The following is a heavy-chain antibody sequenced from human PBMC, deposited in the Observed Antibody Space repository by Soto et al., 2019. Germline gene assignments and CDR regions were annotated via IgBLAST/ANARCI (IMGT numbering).Heavy chain of an antibody. CDR3: ATYTVAGTLLGLQ. D-gene: IGHD6-19*01. CDR1: GYTFTSYA. V-gene: IGHV1-24*01. J-gene: IGHJ4*02. Sequence: GASVKVSCKASGYTFTSYAMHWVRQAPGKGLEWMGGFDPEDGETIYAQKFQGRVTMTEDTSTDTAYMELSSLRSEDTAVYYCATYTVAGTLLGLQWGQGTLVNVSS. CDR2: FDPEDGET.